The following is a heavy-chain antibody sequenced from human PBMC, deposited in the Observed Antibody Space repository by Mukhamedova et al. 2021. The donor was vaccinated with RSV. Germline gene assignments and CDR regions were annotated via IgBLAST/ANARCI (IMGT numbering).Heavy chain of an antibody. J-gene: IGHJ4*02. CDR2: ISSSSYT. V-gene: IGHV3-11*06. Sequence: GKGLEWVSYISSSSYTNYADSVKGRFTISRDNAKNSLYLQMNSLRAEDTAVYYCARDSSPYDYVWGSYRYTGPFDYWGQGTLVTV. CDR3: ARDSSPYDYVWGSYRYTGPFDY. D-gene: IGHD3-16*02.